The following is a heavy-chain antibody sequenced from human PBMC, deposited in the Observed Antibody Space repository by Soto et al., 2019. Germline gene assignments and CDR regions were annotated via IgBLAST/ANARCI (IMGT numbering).Heavy chain of an antibody. V-gene: IGHV1-8*01. CDR2: MNPNSGTT. Sequence: GASVKVSCKASGYTFTSYDINWVRQATGQGLEWMGWMNPNSGTTGYAQKFQGRVTMTRNTSISTAYMELSSLRSEDTAVYYCARGVGNYYYYYMDVWGKGTTVTVSS. CDR3: ARGVGNYYYYYMDV. CDR1: GYTFTSYD. J-gene: IGHJ6*03.